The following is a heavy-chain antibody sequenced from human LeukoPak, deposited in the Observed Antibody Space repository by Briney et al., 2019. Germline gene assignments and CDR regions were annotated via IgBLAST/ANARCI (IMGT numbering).Heavy chain of an antibody. J-gene: IGHJ4*02. V-gene: IGHV3-23*01. CDR2: ISDSGGST. Sequence: GGSLRLSCAASGFTFSNYAMGWVRQAPGKGLEWVSTISDSGGSTFYADSVKGRLTISRDNSKNTLYVQMNSLRAEDTAVYYCAKQGNFDYWGQGTLVTVSS. D-gene: IGHD3-10*01. CDR3: AKQGNFDY. CDR1: GFTFSNYA.